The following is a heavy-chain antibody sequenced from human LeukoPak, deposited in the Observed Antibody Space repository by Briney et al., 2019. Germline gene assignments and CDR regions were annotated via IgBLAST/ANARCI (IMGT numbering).Heavy chain of an antibody. Sequence: GGSLRLSCAASGFTFSSYWMSWVRQAPGKGREWVANIKQEGSEKYYVDSVKGRFTISRDNAKNSLYLQMNSLRAEDTAVYYCARDGYSYGYITYFDYWGQGTLVTVSS. CDR2: IKQEGSEK. J-gene: IGHJ4*02. V-gene: IGHV3-7*01. D-gene: IGHD5-18*01. CDR1: GFTFSSYW. CDR3: ARDGYSYGYITYFDY.